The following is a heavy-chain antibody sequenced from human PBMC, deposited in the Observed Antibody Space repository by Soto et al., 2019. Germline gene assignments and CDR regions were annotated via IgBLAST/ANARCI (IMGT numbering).Heavy chain of an antibody. V-gene: IGHV1-69*12. J-gene: IGHJ6*02. CDR2: IIPIFGTA. Sequence: QVQLVQSGAEVKKPGSSVKVSCKASGGTFSSYAISWVRQAPGQGLEWMGGIIPIFGTANYAQKFQGRVTIAADESTRTAYMELSSLRSEDTAVYYCARGRYCISTSCYKRASYGMDVWGQGTTVTVSS. CDR3: ARGRYCISTSCYKRASYGMDV. CDR1: GGTFSSYA. D-gene: IGHD2-2*02.